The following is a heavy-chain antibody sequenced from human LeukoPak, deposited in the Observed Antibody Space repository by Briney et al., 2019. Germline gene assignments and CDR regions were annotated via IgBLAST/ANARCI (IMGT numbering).Heavy chain of an antibody. Sequence: PGGSLRLSCAASGFTFSSYSMNWVRQAPGKGLEWVSSISSSSSYIYYADSVKGRFTISRDNAKNSLYLQMNSLRAEDTAVYYCARAFDGEGYYYYYYMDVWGKGTTVTVSS. V-gene: IGHV3-21*01. CDR3: ARAFDGEGYYYYYYMDV. CDR1: GFTFSSYS. CDR2: ISSSSSYI. D-gene: IGHD3-9*01. J-gene: IGHJ6*03.